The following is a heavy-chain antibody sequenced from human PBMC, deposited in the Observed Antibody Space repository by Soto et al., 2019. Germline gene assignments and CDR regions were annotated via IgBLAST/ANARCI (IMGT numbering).Heavy chain of an antibody. J-gene: IGHJ6*02. D-gene: IGHD3-3*01. CDR1: GGSISSGDYY. CDR2: IYYSGST. CDR3: ARSALTMFGVGYYGMDV. Sequence: QVQLQESGPGLVKPSQTLSLTCTVSGGSISSGDYYWSWIRQPPGKGLEWIGYIYYSGSTYYNPSLKRRVTISVDTSKNQFSLKLRSVTAADTDVYYCARSALTMFGVGYYGMDVWGQGTTVTVSS. V-gene: IGHV4-30-4*01.